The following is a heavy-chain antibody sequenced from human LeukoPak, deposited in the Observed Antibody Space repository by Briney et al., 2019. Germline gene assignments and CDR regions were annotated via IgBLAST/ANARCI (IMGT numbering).Heavy chain of an antibody. V-gene: IGHV1-69*13. CDR3: ARAVGYYDSRGYYRDY. Sequence: ASVKVSCKASGYTFTSHYLHWVRQAPGQGLEWMGGIIPIFGTANYAQKFQGRVTITADESTSTAYMELSSLRSEDTAVYYCARAVGYYDSRGYYRDYWGQGTLVTVSS. D-gene: IGHD3-22*01. J-gene: IGHJ4*02. CDR2: IIPIFGTA. CDR1: GYTFTSHY.